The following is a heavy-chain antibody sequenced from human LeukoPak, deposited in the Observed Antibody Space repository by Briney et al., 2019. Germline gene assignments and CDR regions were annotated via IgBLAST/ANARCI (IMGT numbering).Heavy chain of an antibody. Sequence: GGSLRLSCAASGFTFSSYAMSWVRQAPGKGLEWVSAISGSGGSTYYADSVKGRFTISRDNSKNTLYLQMNSLRAEDTAVYYCAKDAPIVVVPAATSYNWFDPWGQGTLVTVSS. D-gene: IGHD2-2*01. CDR1: GFTFSSYA. CDR2: ISGSGGST. J-gene: IGHJ5*02. V-gene: IGHV3-23*01. CDR3: AKDAPIVVVPAATSYNWFDP.